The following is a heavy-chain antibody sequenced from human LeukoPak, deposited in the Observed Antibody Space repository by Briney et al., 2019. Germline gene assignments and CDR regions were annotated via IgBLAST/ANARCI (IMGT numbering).Heavy chain of an antibody. Sequence: PETLSLTCTVSGGSISSYYWSWIRQPPGKGLEWIGYIYYSGSTNYNPSLKSRVTISVDTSKNQFSLNLTSVTTADTAVYYCARDLSRIGYNWFDPWGQGTLVTVSS. V-gene: IGHV4-59*01. CDR1: GGSISSYY. D-gene: IGHD3-16*01. J-gene: IGHJ5*02. CDR3: ARDLSRIGYNWFDP. CDR2: IYYSGST.